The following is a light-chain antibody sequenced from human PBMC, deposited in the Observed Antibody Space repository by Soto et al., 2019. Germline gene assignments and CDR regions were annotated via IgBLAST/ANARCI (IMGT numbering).Light chain of an antibody. V-gene: IGKV1-5*01. Sequence: DIQMTQSPSTLSASVGDRVTITCRASQSISSWLAWYQQKPGKAPKLLIYDASSLESGVPSRFSGRESGTEFALTISSLQPDDFATYYCQQYNSYSSTFGQGTKVQIK. CDR3: QQYNSYSST. CDR1: QSISSW. CDR2: DAS. J-gene: IGKJ1*01.